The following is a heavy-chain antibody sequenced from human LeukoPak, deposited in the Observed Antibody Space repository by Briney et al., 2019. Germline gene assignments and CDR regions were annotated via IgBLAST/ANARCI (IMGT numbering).Heavy chain of an antibody. CDR3: ARDSEIAAAGSFDS. V-gene: IGHV3-21*01. Sequence: GGSLRLSCAASGFTFSSYEMNWVRQAPGKGLEWVSSISSSSYIYYAASVKGRFTISRDNAKNSLSLQMNSLRAEDTAVYYCARDSEIAAAGSFDSWGQGTLVTVSS. CDR1: GFTFSSYE. J-gene: IGHJ4*02. D-gene: IGHD6-13*01. CDR2: ISSSSYI.